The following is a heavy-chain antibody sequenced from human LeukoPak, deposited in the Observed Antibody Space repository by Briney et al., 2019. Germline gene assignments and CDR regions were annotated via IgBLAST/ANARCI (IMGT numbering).Heavy chain of an antibody. CDR2: IYYSGTT. D-gene: IGHD6-19*01. V-gene: IGHV4-39*01. Sequence: SETLSLTCTVSGGSILSATYYWGWIRQPPGKGLEWIGSIYYSGTTYYNPSLESRVTISVDTSKNQFSLKLTSMTAADTAVYYCARRYSSGWYVYWGQGTLVTVSS. CDR1: GGSILSATYY. J-gene: IGHJ4*02. CDR3: ARRYSSGWYVY.